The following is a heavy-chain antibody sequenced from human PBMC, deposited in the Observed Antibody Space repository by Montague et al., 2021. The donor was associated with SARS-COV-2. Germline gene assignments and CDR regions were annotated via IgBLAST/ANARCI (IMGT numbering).Heavy chain of an antibody. Sequence: SETLSLTCAVSGGSFSGYYWSWIRQPPGKGLEWIGEINHSGSTNYNPSLKSRVTISGDTSKNQFSLKLSSVTAADTAVYYCARGSVDIVVVVSATPPYFGYWGQRTLVTASS. CDR1: GGSFSGYY. D-gene: IGHD2-15*01. J-gene: IGHJ4*02. CDR3: ARGSVDIVVVVSATPPYFGY. V-gene: IGHV4-34*01. CDR2: INHSGST.